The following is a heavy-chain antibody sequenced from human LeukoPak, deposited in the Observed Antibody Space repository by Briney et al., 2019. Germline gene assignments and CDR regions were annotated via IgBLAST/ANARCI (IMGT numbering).Heavy chain of an antibody. J-gene: IGHJ5*02. CDR2: IYYSGST. D-gene: IGHD3-22*01. CDR3: ARHYYDSSGDYP. V-gene: IGHV4-59*08. Sequence: SETLSLTCTVSGGSISSYYWSWIRQPPGKGLEWIGYIYYSGSTNYNPSLKSRVTISVDTSKNQFSLKLSSVTAADTALYYCARHYYDSSGDYPWGQGTLVTVSS. CDR1: GGSISSYY.